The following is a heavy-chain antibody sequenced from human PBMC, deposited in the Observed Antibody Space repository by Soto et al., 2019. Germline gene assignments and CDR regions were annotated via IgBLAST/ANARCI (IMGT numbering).Heavy chain of an antibody. CDR1: GGSVSSDSYH. J-gene: IGHJ5*02. D-gene: IGHD1-26*01. Sequence: QVQLEESGPGLVKPSETLSLRCTVSGGSVSSDSYHWCWFRQPPGKVLEWIGKINYSGTTNYNPSLESRVSMSVDTSKNQFSLKLSSVTAADTAVYYCAASVGATPPITWGQGTLVIVSS. CDR2: INYSGTT. CDR3: AASVGATPPIT. V-gene: IGHV4-61*01.